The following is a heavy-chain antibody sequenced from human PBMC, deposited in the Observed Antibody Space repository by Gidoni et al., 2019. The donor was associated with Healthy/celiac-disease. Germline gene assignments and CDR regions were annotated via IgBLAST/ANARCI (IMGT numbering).Heavy chain of an antibody. CDR2: IKQDGSEK. CDR3: AGRRAYGDYISDY. V-gene: IGHV3-7*05. J-gene: IGHJ4*02. CDR1: GFTFSSYW. D-gene: IGHD4-17*01. Sequence: EVQLVEFGGGLVQPGGSLRLSCAASGFTFSSYWMTWVRQAPGKGLEWVANIKQDGSEKNYVDSVKGRFTISRDNAKNALYLQMNSLRAEDTAVYYCAGRRAYGDYISDYWGQGTLVTVSS.